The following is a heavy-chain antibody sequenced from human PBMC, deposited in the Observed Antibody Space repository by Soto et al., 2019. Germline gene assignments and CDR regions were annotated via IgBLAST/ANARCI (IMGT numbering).Heavy chain of an antibody. CDR1: GGSISSYY. D-gene: IGHD5-18*01. V-gene: IGHV4-59*01. Sequence: SETLSLTCTVSGGSISSYYWSWIRQPPGKGLEWIAYFYYSGSTNYNPSLKSRVTISVDTSKNQFSLKLSSVTAADTAVYYCARVDTAMVFDYWGQGTLVTVSS. CDR2: FYYSGST. CDR3: ARVDTAMVFDY. J-gene: IGHJ4*02.